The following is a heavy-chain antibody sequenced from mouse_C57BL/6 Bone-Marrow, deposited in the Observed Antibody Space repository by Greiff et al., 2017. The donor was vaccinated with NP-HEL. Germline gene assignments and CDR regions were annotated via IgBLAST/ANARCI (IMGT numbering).Heavy chain of an antibody. CDR1: GFSFNTYA. J-gene: IGHJ3*01. CDR3: VSRGFAY. CDR2: IRSKSNNYAT. Sequence: EAGGGLVQPKGSLKLSCAASGFSFNTYAMNWVRQAPGKGLEWVARIRSKSNNYATYYADSVKDRFTISRDDSESMLYLQMNNLKTEDTAMYYCVSRGFAYWGQGTLVTVSA. V-gene: IGHV10-1*01.